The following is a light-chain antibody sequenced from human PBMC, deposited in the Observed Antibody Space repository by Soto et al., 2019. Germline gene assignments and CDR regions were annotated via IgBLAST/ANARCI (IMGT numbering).Light chain of an antibody. Sequence: SALTQPPSASGSPGQSVTISCTGTSSDVGAYDYVSWYQQHPGKAPKLIIYEVNKRPSGVPDRFSGSKSGNTASLTVSGLQAEGEADYHCSSFAGGTTLVFGGGTKVTVL. CDR2: EVN. CDR1: SSDVGAYDY. J-gene: IGLJ3*02. CDR3: SSFAGGTTLV. V-gene: IGLV2-8*01.